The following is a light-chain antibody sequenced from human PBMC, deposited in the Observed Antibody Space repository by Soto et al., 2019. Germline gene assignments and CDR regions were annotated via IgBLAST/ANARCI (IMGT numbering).Light chain of an antibody. CDR2: ATS. CDR1: RNVSIY. J-gene: IGKJ5*01. CDR3: QQSYKMPS. Sequence: DIQMTQSPSALSASVGDRVTITCQASRNVSIYLNWYQHKPGKGPTLLIHATSNLQIGVPSRFSGSGSGTEFTLTISSLEPEDFGTYYCQQSYKMPSFGQGTRLEI. V-gene: IGKV1-39*01.